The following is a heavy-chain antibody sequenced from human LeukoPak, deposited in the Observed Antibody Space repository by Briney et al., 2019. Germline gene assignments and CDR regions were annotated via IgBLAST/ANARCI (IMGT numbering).Heavy chain of an antibody. CDR1: GGSFSGYY. J-gene: IGHJ1*01. V-gene: IGHV4-34*01. Sequence: SETLSLTCAVYGGSFSGYYWSWIRQPPGKGLEWIGEINHSGSTNYNPSLKSRVTILVDTSKNQSSLKLSSVTAADTAVYYCASSIRQFQHWGQGTLVTVSS. D-gene: IGHD4-11*01. CDR2: INHSGST. CDR3: ASSIRQFQH.